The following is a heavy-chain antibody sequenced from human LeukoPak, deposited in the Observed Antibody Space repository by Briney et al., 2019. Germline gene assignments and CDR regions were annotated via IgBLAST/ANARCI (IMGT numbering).Heavy chain of an antibody. Sequence: GGSLRLSCAASGFTFSSYAMAWVRQAPGKGLEWVSGISGNSGSTYYADSVKGRFTISRDNSKSTLYLLINSLRAEDTAMYYCAKDLRYSGTLRAMDYWGQGTVVTVSS. J-gene: IGHJ4*02. CDR2: ISGNSGST. V-gene: IGHV3-23*01. CDR1: GFTFSSYA. D-gene: IGHD1-26*01. CDR3: AKDLRYSGTLRAMDY.